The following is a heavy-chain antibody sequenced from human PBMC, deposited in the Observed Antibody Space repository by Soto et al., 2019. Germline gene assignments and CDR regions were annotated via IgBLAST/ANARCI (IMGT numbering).Heavy chain of an antibody. CDR2: INDSGGNT. D-gene: IGHD1-7*01. CDR1: GFTFSTFG. Sequence: QLLESGGGLVQPGGSLRLSCAASGFTFSTFGMNWVHQAPGKGLEWVSLINDSGGNTFYADSVKGRFTISRDNSKNTLYLQMNSLRVEDTAVYYCAKAARPTTLYNFDFWGQGTLVTVSS. CDR3: AKAARPTTLYNFDF. J-gene: IGHJ4*02. V-gene: IGHV3-23*01.